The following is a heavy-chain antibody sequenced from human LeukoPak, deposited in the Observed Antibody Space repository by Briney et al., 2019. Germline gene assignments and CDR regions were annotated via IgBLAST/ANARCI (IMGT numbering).Heavy chain of an antibody. CDR1: GFTFSSYG. V-gene: IGHV3-30*03. CDR3: ATAKEALSSSWHLPVDY. D-gene: IGHD6-13*01. J-gene: IGHJ4*02. Sequence: GGSLRLSCAASGFTFSSYGMHWVRQAPGKGLEWVTVISYDGSYKYYADSVKGRFTISRDNSKNTLYLQMNSLRVEDTAVYYCATAKEALSSSWHLPVDYWGQGTQFTVSS. CDR2: ISYDGSYK.